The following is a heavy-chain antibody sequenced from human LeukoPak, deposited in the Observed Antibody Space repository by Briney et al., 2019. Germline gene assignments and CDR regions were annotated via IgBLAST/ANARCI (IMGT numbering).Heavy chain of an antibody. CDR1: GYTFTSYY. CDR3: ARDLGRGVYYYDSSGYNQFDY. Sequence: ASVKVSCKASGYTFTSYYMHWVRQAPGQGLEWMGIINPSGGSTSYAQKFQGRVTMTRDTSTSTVYMELRSLRSDDTAVYYCARDLGRGVYYYDSSGYNQFDYWGQGTLVTVSS. J-gene: IGHJ4*02. D-gene: IGHD3-22*01. V-gene: IGHV1-46*01. CDR2: INPSGGST.